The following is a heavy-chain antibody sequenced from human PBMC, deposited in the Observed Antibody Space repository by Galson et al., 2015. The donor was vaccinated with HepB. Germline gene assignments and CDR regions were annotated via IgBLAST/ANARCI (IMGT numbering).Heavy chain of an antibody. J-gene: IGHJ6*02. CDR3: ARPYSPSSSYYYGMDV. CDR2: VSFDGSHK. V-gene: IGHV3-30*03. CDR1: GFTFSSYG. D-gene: IGHD5-18*01. Sequence: SLRLSCAASGFTFSSYGMHWVRQAPGKGLEWVAVVSFDGSHKYYADSVKGRFTISRDNSKNTLSLQMNSLRADDTAVYYCARPYSPSSSYYYGMDVWGQGTTVTVSS.